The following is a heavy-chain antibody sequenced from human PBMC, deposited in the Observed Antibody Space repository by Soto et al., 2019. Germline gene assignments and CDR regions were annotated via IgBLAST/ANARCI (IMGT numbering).Heavy chain of an antibody. J-gene: IGHJ4*02. D-gene: IGHD5-12*01. CDR2: IIPMFGTA. CDR3: ASGIQPWLRRISNGYSG. Sequence: QVQLVQSGAEVKKPESSVKVSCKAPGGTFSTYAISWVRQAPGQGLEWMGGIIPMFGTANYAQRFQDRVTITGDESTDTVYMELSSLRSEDTAVYFWASGIQPWLRRISNGYSGWGEGTLVTVSS. V-gene: IGHV1-69*12. CDR1: GGTFSTYA.